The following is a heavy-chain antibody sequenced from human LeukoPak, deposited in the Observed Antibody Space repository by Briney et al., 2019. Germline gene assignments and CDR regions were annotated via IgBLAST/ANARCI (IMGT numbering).Heavy chain of an antibody. V-gene: IGHV3-9*01. CDR1: GFTFDDYA. CDR3: TKDIVPGGADV. J-gene: IGHJ6*02. D-gene: IGHD6-6*01. Sequence: GGSLRLSCAASGFTFDDYAMHWVRQAPGKGLEWVSGISWNSGSIGYADSVKGRFTISRDNAKNSLYLQMNSLRTEDTAIYYCTKDIVPGGADVWGQGTTVTVSS. CDR2: ISWNSGSI.